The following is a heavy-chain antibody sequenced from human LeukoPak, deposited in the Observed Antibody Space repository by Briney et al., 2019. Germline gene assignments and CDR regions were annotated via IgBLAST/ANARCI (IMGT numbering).Heavy chain of an antibody. Sequence: SETLSLTCTASGYSISSGSIRGWSQPPPGERQELSAISYNSGSTYYNPSLKSRFTISIDTSKNQFYLKLNTVTAADTAVYYCAREAGGEAARRFDYWGQGTLVTVSS. V-gene: IGHV4-38-2*02. CDR2: SYNSGST. CDR1: GYSISSGSI. CDR3: AREAGGEAARRFDY. J-gene: IGHJ4*02. D-gene: IGHD6-6*01.